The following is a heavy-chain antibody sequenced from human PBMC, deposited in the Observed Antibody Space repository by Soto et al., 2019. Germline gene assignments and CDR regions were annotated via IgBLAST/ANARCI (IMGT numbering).Heavy chain of an antibody. CDR1: GLIFSDYH. CDR2: IRRKANSYTT. J-gene: IGHJ6*02. V-gene: IGHV3-72*01. D-gene: IGHD6-19*01. Sequence: EVQLVESGGGLVQPGGSLRLSCTASGLIFSDYHMDWVRQAPGKGLEWVGRIRRKANSYTTEYAASVKGRFTISRDDAKHSLYLQMSSLKSEDTAVYYCAMLGGWSGGSSGMDVWGQGTTVTVSS. CDR3: AMLGGWSGGSSGMDV.